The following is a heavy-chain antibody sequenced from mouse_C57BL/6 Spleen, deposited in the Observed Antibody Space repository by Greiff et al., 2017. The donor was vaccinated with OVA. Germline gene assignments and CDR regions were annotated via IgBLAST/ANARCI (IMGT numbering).Heavy chain of an antibody. V-gene: IGHV1-62-2*01. D-gene: IGHD2-3*01. CDR2: FYPGSGSI. CDR3: ARHEDGYFPFAY. J-gene: IGHJ3*01. CDR1: GYTFTEYT. Sequence: VQLQPSGAELVKPGASVKLSCKASGYTFTEYTIHWVQQRSGQGLEWIGWFYPGSGSIKYNEKFKDKATLTADKSSSTVYMELSRLTSEDSAVYVCARHEDGYFPFAYWGQGTLVTVSA.